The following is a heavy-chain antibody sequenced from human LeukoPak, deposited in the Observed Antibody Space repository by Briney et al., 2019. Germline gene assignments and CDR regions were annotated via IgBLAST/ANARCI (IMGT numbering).Heavy chain of an antibody. CDR3: ARDAPGDQDPFVY. CDR1: GSTFSSYS. Sequence: GGSLRLPCAASGSTFSSYSMNWVRQAPGKGLEWVSYISSSSSTIYYADSVKGRFTISRDNAKNSLYLQMNSLRAEDTAVYYCARDAPGDQDPFVYWGQGTLVTVSS. V-gene: IGHV3-48*04. J-gene: IGHJ4*02. D-gene: IGHD7-27*01. CDR2: ISSSSSTI.